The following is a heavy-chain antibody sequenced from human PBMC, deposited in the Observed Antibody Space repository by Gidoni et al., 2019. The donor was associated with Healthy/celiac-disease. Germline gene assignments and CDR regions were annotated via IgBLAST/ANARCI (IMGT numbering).Heavy chain of an antibody. J-gene: IGHJ4*02. CDR1: GYTFTSYG. D-gene: IGHD1-26*01. CDR2: ISAYNGNT. CDR3: ARDLQSMGATTTFDY. V-gene: IGHV1-18*01. Sequence: QVQLVQSGAEVTKPGASVKVSCKASGYTFTSYGISWVRQAPGQGLEWMGWISAYNGNTNYAQKLQGRVTMTTDTSTSTAYMELRSLRSDDTAVYYCARDLQSMGATTTFDYWGQGTLVTVSS.